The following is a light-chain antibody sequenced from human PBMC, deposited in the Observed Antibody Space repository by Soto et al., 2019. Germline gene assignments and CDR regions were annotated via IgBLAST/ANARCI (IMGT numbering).Light chain of an antibody. Sequence: SYELTQPPSVSVAPGEKARISCGGNHVGSRSVHWYQQKPGQAPFLVIYYDSDRPSGIPERFSGSNSGNTATLIISRVEAGDEADYYCQVWEATGDQVVFGGGTKLTVL. CDR2: YDS. CDR3: QVWEATGDQVV. J-gene: IGLJ2*01. CDR1: HVGSRS. V-gene: IGLV3-21*01.